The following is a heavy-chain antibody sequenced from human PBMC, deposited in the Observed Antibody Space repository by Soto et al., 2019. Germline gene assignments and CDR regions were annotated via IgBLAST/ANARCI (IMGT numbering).Heavy chain of an antibody. Sequence: QVQLVQSGAEEKKPGASVKVSCKASGSTFTGYAMHWVRQAPGQRLEWMAWINAGNGNTKYSQRFQGRVTITRDTSASTVYMELSSLRSEDTAVYYCARSAISPFGGLIGPFDYWGQGNLVTVSS. D-gene: IGHD3-16*02. CDR3: ARSAISPFGGLIGPFDY. J-gene: IGHJ4*02. CDR2: INAGNGNT. CDR1: GSTFTGYA. V-gene: IGHV1-3*05.